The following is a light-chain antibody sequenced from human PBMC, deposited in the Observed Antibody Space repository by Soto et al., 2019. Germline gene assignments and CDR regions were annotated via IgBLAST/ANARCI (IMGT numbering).Light chain of an antibody. CDR2: AAS. Sequence: DIVLTQSPGTLSLSPGEGATLSCRASQSVSSSYLAWYEQKPGQAPRLLMFAASSRATGIPDRFSGSGSGTDFTLTISGLEPEDFAVYYCQQYGSSPYTFGQGTKLEI. CDR3: QQYGSSPYT. CDR1: QSVSSSY. J-gene: IGKJ2*01. V-gene: IGKV3-20*01.